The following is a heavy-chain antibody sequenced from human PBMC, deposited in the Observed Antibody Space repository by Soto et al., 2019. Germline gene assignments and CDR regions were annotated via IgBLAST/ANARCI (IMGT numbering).Heavy chain of an antibody. Sequence: GGSLRLSCAASGFTFSSYAMSWVRQAPGKGLEWVSAISGSGGSTYYADSVKGRFTISRDNSKNTLYLQMNSLRAEDTAVYYCAKVGYSSSSWYFDLWAVAPWSPSPQ. J-gene: IGHJ2*01. CDR2: ISGSGGST. CDR1: GFTFSSYA. CDR3: AKVGYSSSSWYFDL. V-gene: IGHV3-23*01. D-gene: IGHD6-6*01.